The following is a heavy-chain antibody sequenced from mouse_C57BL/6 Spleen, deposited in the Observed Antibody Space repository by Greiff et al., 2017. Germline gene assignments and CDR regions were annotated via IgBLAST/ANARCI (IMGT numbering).Heavy chain of an antibody. J-gene: IGHJ3*01. CDR2: IRNKANGYTT. CDR3: ARFDGYSFAD. Sequence: EVQLVESGGGLVQPGGSLSLSCAASGFTFTDYYMSWVRQPPGKALEWLGFIRNKANGYTTEYSASVKGRFTISRDNSQSILYLQMNALRAEDSATYYCARFDGYSFADWGQGTLVTVSA. V-gene: IGHV7-3*01. D-gene: IGHD2-3*01. CDR1: GFTFTDYY.